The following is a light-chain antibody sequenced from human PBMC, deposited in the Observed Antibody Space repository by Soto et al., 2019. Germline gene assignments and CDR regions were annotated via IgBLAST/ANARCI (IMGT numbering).Light chain of an antibody. CDR2: DAS. CDR3: QQYGDWPGA. CDR1: QSVGSK. V-gene: IGKV3D-15*01. Sequence: EIVMTQSPPTLSVSPGERATLSCRASQSVGSKLAWYQQRPGQAPRLLIYDASNRATGIPARFSGSGSGTEFSLPISSLQSEDFAVYSCQQYGDWPGAFGGGTTVEIK. J-gene: IGKJ4*01.